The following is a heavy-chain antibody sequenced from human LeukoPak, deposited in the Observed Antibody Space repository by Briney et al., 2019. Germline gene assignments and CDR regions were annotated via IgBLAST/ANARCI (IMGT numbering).Heavy chain of an antibody. D-gene: IGHD6-13*01. CDR3: AKDRGYSSSWYPTGMDV. CDR1: GFTFDDYA. J-gene: IGHJ6*02. CDR2: ISWNSGSI. V-gene: IGHV3-9*01. Sequence: GGSLRLSCAASGFTFDDYAMHWVRQAPGKSLEWVSGISWNSGSIGYADSVKGRFTISRDNAKNSLYLQMNSLRAEDTALYYCAKDRGYSSSWYPTGMDVWGQGTTVTVSS.